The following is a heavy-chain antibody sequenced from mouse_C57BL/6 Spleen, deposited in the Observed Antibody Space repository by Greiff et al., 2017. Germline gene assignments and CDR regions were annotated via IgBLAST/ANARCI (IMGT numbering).Heavy chain of an antibody. V-gene: IGHV2-2*01. D-gene: IGHD2-2*01. CDR2: IWSGGST. CDR3: ASQAMVTAGFAY. CDR1: GFSLTSYG. J-gene: IGHJ3*01. Sequence: QVQLKESGPGLVQPSQSLSITCTVSGFSLTSYGVHWVRQSPGKGLEWLGVIWSGGSTDYNAAFISRLSISKDNSKSQVFFKINSLQADDTAIYYCASQAMVTAGFAYWGQGTLVTVSA.